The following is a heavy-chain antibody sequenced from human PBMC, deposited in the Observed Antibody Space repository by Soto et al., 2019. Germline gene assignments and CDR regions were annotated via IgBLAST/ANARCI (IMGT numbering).Heavy chain of an antibody. Sequence: AFVIMPLTCAVAGAFLSDYYCSWIRQPAGKGLEWIGRIYTSGSTKYSPSLKSRATMSVDTSKKQFSLKLNSVTAADTAVYYCARESTVAGTDNWFDSRVQGTRVTVSS. CDR2: IYTSGST. CDR1: GAFLSDYY. J-gene: IGHJ5*01. CDR3: ARESTVAGTDNWFDS. D-gene: IGHD6-13*01. V-gene: IGHV4-4*07.